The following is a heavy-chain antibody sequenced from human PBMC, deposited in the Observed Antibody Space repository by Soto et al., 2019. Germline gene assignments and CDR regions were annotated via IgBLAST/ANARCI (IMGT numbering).Heavy chain of an antibody. Sequence: EVLLVESGGGLVKPGGSLRLSCAASGFSIFNAWMSWVRQAPGKGLEWVGRIKSKSDGDTTDYAAPLKGRFTVSRDDSKNTLYLQMNSLKTDDTAVYYCATGWDSNGFRAFYFEHWGQGTLVTVPS. V-gene: IGHV3-15*05. D-gene: IGHD3-22*01. CDR3: ATGWDSNGFRAFYFEH. CDR1: GFSIFNAW. J-gene: IGHJ4*02. CDR2: IKSKSDGDTT.